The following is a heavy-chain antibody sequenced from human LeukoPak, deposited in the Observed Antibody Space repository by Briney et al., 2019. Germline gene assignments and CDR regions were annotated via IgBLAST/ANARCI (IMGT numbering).Heavy chain of an antibody. CDR3: ASSQGGYCSSTSSSGCWFNP. Sequence: ASVKVSCKASGGTFSSYAISWVRQAPGQGLEWMGGIIPIFGTANYAQKFQGRVTITTDESTSTAYMELSSLRSEDTAVYYCASSQGGYCSSTSSSGCWFNPWGQGTLVTVSS. CDR2: IIPIFGTA. CDR1: GGTFSSYA. V-gene: IGHV1-69*05. J-gene: IGHJ5*02. D-gene: IGHD2-2*01.